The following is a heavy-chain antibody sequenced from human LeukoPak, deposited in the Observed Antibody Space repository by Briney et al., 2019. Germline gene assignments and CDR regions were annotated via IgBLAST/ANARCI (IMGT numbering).Heavy chain of an antibody. J-gene: IGHJ3*02. CDR3: ARYNSSWGGAFDI. Sequence: PSETLSLTCTVSGGSISSGSYYWSWIRQPAGKGLEWIGRIYTSGSTNYNPSLKSRVTISVDTSKNQFSLKLSSVTAADTAVYYCARYNSSWGGAFDIWGQGTMVTVSS. V-gene: IGHV4-61*02. D-gene: IGHD6-13*01. CDR2: IYTSGST. CDR1: GGSISSGSYY.